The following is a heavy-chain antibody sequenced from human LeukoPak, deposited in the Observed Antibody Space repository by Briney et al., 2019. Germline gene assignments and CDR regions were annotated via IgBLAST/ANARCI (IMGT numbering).Heavy chain of an antibody. V-gene: IGHV4-38-2*01. CDR1: GYSISSGDY. D-gene: IGHD3-10*01. Sequence: SETLSLTCGVSGYSISSGDYWGWIRQPPGKGLEWIGSVYRSGNTYYKPSLKSRVTISIGTAKNQFSLNLNSVTAADTAVYYCARDRGGGPHDHWGQGTLVTVSS. CDR2: VYRSGNT. J-gene: IGHJ4*02. CDR3: ARDRGGGPHDH.